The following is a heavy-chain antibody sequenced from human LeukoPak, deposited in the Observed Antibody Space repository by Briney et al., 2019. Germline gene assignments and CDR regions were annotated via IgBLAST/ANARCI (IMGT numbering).Heavy chain of an antibody. CDR2: INHSGST. Sequence: PSETLSLTCTVSGGSLSGYHWSWIRQPPGKGLEWIGEINHSGSTNYNPSLKSRVTISVDTSKNQFSLKLSSVTAADTAVYYCARGSLITIFGVVINYYFDYWGQGTLVTVSS. CDR3: ARGSLITIFGVVINYYFDY. CDR1: GGSLSGYH. V-gene: IGHV4-34*01. D-gene: IGHD3-3*01. J-gene: IGHJ4*02.